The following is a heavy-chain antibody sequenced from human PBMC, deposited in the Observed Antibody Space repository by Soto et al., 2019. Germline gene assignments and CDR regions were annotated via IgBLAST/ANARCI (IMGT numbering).Heavy chain of an antibody. Sequence: QVQLQESGPGLVKPSGTLSLTCAVSSGSISSTNWWTWVRQPPGKGLEWIGEIYHSGSTNYNPSLKSRVTIPVDKSRNQFSLNLNSVTAADTGVYFCASGGTGKFDPWGPGTLVTVSS. J-gene: IGHJ5*02. CDR2: IYHSGST. CDR3: ASGGTGKFDP. D-gene: IGHD3-10*01. V-gene: IGHV4-4*02. CDR1: SGSISSTNW.